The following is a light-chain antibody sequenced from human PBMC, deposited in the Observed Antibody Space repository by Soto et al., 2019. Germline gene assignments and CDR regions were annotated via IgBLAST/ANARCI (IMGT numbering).Light chain of an antibody. CDR3: QQYGSSPT. V-gene: IGKV3-20*01. Sequence: IVMTLSPATLSLSQGEKATLSCRASQSISNNFAWFQQKPGQVPRLLIYDASSRATVTPDRFSGRGSGTDFTLTISILEPEDVADYYCQQYGSSPTFGQGTKVDIK. CDR1: QSISNN. J-gene: IGKJ1*01. CDR2: DAS.